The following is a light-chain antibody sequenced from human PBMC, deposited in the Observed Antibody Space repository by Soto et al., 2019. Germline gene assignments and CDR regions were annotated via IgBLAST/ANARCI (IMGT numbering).Light chain of an antibody. CDR1: SNDIGGYNY. CDR2: DAS. CDR3: SSYTSSSTLL. Sequence: QSALTQPASVSGSPGQSITFSCTGTSNDIGGYNYVSWYQQHPGKAPKLMIFDASNRPSGVSYRFSGSKSGNTASLTISGLQAEDEADYYCSSYTSSSTLLFGGGTKLTVL. J-gene: IGLJ2*01. V-gene: IGLV2-14*01.